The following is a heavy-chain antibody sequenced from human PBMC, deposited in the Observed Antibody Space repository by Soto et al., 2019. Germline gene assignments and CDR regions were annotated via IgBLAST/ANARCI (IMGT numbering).Heavy chain of an antibody. V-gene: IGHV1-69*06. CDR2: IVPMFGTS. CDR1: GGTSTRYA. D-gene: IGHD3-3*01. Sequence: QERLVQSGAEVRKPGSSVKVSCKVTGGTSTRYAINWVRQAPGQGLEGMGGIVPMFGTSKYAQKFQGRVTITADTSTNIAYMELRSLRSEDTAVYSCNRGSEYDFWSGYLWGQGTLVSVSS. J-gene: IGHJ4*02. CDR3: NRGSEYDFWSGYL.